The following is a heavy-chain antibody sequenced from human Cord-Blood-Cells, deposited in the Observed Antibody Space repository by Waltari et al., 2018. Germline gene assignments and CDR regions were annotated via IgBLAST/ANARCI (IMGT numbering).Heavy chain of an antibody. V-gene: IGHV1-3*05. Sequence: QVQLVQSGAEEKKPGASVQGSCKGSGYTFTSYAIHWGRQAPGQRLEWMGWINAGNGNTKYSQKFQGRVTITRDTSASTAYMELSSLRSEDTAVYYCARLVAGDSSSWYYFDYWGQGTLVTVSS. CDR1: GYTFTSYA. CDR2: INAGNGNT. J-gene: IGHJ4*02. D-gene: IGHD6-13*01. CDR3: ARLVAGDSSSWYYFDY.